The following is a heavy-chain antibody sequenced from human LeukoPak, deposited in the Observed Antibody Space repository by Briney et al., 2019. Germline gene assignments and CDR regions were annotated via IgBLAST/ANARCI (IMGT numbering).Heavy chain of an antibody. CDR1: GFSFDDYA. CDR2: ISWNSGSK. J-gene: IGHJ4*02. CDR3: AKEVGSSWYVAFDY. D-gene: IGHD6-13*01. Sequence: GGSLRLSCAASGFSFDDYAMHWVRQAPGKGLEWVSGISWNSGSKGYADSVKGRFTISRDNSKNTLYLQMNSLRAEDTAVYYCAKEVGSSWYVAFDYWGQGTLVAVSS. V-gene: IGHV3-9*01.